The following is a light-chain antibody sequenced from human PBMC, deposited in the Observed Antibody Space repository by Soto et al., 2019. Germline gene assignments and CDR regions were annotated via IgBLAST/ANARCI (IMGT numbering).Light chain of an antibody. CDR3: QQYNNWPS. CDR1: QTVSRN. J-gene: IGKJ5*01. V-gene: IGKV3-15*01. CDR2: DIS. Sequence: IVMTQSPATLSVYLGHSATLSCRASQTVSRNLAWYQQRPGQAPRLLIYDISNRATGVPARFSGSGSETEFTLTIRSLQSEDFAVYFCQQYNNWPSFCQGTRLEIK.